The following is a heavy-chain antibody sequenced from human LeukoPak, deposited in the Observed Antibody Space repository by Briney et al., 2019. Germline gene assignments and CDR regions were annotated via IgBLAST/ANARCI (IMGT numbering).Heavy chain of an antibody. D-gene: IGHD3-10*02. CDR1: GFTFSTYS. CDR3: AELGITMIGGV. J-gene: IGHJ6*04. Sequence: SGGSLRLSCAASGFTFSTYSMSWVRQAPGKGLEWVANIKQDGSEKYYVDSVKGRFRISRDNAKNSLYLQMNSLRAEDTAVYYRAELGITMIGGVWGKGTTVTISS. V-gene: IGHV3-7*01. CDR2: IKQDGSEK.